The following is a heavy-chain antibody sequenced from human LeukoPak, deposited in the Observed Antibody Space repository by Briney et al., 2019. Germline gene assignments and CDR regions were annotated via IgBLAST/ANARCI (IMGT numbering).Heavy chain of an antibody. J-gene: IGHJ4*02. CDR1: GGTFISYT. CDR2: IIPILGIA. Sequence: SVKVSCKGSGGTFISYTISWVRQAPGQGVEWMGRIIPILGIANYSQKIQGRVTITADKSTSTAYMELSSLRSEDTAVYYCAREAAYCGGDCLYYFDYWGQGTLVTVSS. V-gene: IGHV1-69*04. D-gene: IGHD2-21*01. CDR3: AREAAYCGGDCLYYFDY.